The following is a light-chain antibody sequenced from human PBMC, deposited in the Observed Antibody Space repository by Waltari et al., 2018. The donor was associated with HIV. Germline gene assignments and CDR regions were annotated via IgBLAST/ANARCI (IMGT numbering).Light chain of an antibody. Sequence: QSALTQPPSASGSPGQSVTISCTGTSSDVGGYNYVSWYQQYPGKAPKLMIYEVTKRPPGVPDRVSGSKSGNTASLTVSGLQAEDEADYYCSSYAGRVFGTGTKVTVL. CDR1: SSDVGGYNY. CDR2: EVT. CDR3: SSYAGRV. V-gene: IGLV2-8*01. J-gene: IGLJ1*01.